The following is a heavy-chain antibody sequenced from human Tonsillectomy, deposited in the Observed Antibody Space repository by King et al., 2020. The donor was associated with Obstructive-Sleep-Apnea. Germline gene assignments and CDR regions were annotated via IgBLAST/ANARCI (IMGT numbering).Heavy chain of an antibody. CDR2: IYSGGST. V-gene: IGHV3-66*01. CDR1: GFTVSSNY. J-gene: IGHJ4*02. CDR3: ARDTYYYDSSGYYYGRGDY. D-gene: IGHD3-22*01. Sequence: VQLVESGGGLVQPGGSLRLSCAASGFTVSSNYMSWVRQAPGNGLEWVSVIYSGGSTYYADSVKGRFTISRDNSKNTLYLQMNSLRAEDTAVYYCARDTYYYDSSGYYYGRGDYWGQGTLVTVSS.